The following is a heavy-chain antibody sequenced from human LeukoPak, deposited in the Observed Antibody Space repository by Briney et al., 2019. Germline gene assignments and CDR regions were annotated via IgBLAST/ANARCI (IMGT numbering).Heavy chain of an antibody. D-gene: IGHD3-3*01. CDR3: GRDSRSILIDV. CDR2: IWYDGSNT. Sequence: QPGGSLRLSCAASGFTFSRHGMHWVRQAPGKGLEWVAVIWYDGSNTYYVDSVKGRFTISRDNSKNTLYLQMNSLRVEDTAVYYCGRDSRSILIDVWGQGTPVTISS. CDR1: GFTFSRHG. J-gene: IGHJ4*02. V-gene: IGHV3-33*01.